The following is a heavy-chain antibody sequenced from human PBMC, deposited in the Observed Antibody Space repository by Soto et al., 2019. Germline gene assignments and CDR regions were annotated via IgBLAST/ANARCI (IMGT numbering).Heavy chain of an antibody. J-gene: IGHJ4*02. CDR1: GYSFAGYW. D-gene: IGHD5-12*01. CDR2: IDPSDSQT. Sequence: GESLKISCKGSGYSFAGYWITWVRQKPGKGLEWMGRIDPSDSQTYYSPSFRGHVTISATKSITTVFLQWSSLRASDTAMYYCARQIYDSDAGPNFQYYFDSWGQGTPVTVSS. V-gene: IGHV5-10-1*01. CDR3: ARQIYDSDAGPNFQYYFDS.